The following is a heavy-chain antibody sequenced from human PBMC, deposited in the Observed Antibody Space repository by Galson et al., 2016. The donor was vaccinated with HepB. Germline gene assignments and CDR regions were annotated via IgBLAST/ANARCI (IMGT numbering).Heavy chain of an antibody. CDR1: GFTSDHYA. V-gene: IGHV3-9*02. J-gene: IGHJ3*02. D-gene: IGHD3-22*01. CDR3: AKDSGAYYYDSSGHRRNAFDI. CDR2: ISRNSGSI. Sequence: SLRLSCAASGFTSDHYAMHWVRQAPGKGLEWVSGISRNSGSIGYADSVKGRFTIPRDNAKNSLYLQMNSLRAEDTALYYCAKDSGAYYYDSSGHRRNAFDIWGQGTVVTVSS.